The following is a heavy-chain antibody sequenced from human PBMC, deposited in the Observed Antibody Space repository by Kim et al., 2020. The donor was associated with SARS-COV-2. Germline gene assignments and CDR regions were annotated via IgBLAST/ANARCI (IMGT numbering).Heavy chain of an antibody. CDR1: GFTFSSYA. CDR2: ISSNGGST. Sequence: GGSLRLSCSASGFTFSSYAMHWVRQAPGKGLEYVSAISSNGGSTYYADSVKGRFTISRDNSKNTLYLQMSSLRAEDTAVYYCVKPIHSSGWYRGYFDLWGRGTLVTVSS. D-gene: IGHD6-19*01. V-gene: IGHV3-64D*09. CDR3: VKPIHSSGWYRGYFDL. J-gene: IGHJ2*01.